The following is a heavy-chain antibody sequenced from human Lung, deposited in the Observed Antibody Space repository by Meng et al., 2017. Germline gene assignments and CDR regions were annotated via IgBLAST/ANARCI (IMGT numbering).Heavy chain of an antibody. CDR1: GGSFSDYY. CDR3: ARGPTTMAHDFDY. V-gene: IGHV4-34*01. D-gene: IGHD4-11*01. J-gene: IGHJ4*02. CDR2: INHSGSN. Sequence: HVQLCPWGAVLSTSSRTRSLPCVVSGGSFSDYYWSWIRKPPGKGVEWIGEINHSGSNNYNPSLESRATISVDTSQNNLSLKLSSVTAADSAVYYCARGPTTMAHDFDYWGQGTLVTVSS.